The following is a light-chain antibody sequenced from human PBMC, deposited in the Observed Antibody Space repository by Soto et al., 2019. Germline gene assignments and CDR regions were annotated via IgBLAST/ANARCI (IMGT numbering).Light chain of an antibody. Sequence: QSALTQPASVSGSPGQSITISCTGTSSDVGSYNLVSWYQQHPGKAPKLMIYEVTERPSGVSNRFSGSKSGNTASLTISGLHTEDEANYYCCSYAGSSTFVVFGGGTQLTVL. CDR3: CSYAGSSTFVV. CDR2: EVT. CDR1: SSDVGSYNL. J-gene: IGLJ2*01. V-gene: IGLV2-23*02.